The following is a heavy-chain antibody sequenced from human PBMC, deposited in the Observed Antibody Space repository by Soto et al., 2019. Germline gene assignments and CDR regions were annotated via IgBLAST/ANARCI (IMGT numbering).Heavy chain of an antibody. Sequence: VKVSCKASGGTFSSYTISWVRQAPGQGLEWMGRIIPILGIANYAQKFQGRVTITADKSTSTAYMELSSLRSEDTAVYYCARQAAVAHVVAFDIWGQGTMVTVSS. CDR3: ARQAAVAHVVAFDI. D-gene: IGHD2-15*01. V-gene: IGHV1-69*02. CDR2: IIPILGIA. J-gene: IGHJ3*02. CDR1: GGTFSSYT.